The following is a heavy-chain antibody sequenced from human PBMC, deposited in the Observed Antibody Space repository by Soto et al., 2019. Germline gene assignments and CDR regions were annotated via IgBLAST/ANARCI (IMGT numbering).Heavy chain of an antibody. CDR2: IHPGDSDT. Sequence: GEFLKISCKASGYSFTSYWIGWVRQMPGKGLEWMGIIHPGDSDTRYSPSFQGQVTISADKSISTAYLQWSSLKASDTAMYYCATQQQLALFDYWGQGTLVTVSS. V-gene: IGHV5-51*01. J-gene: IGHJ4*02. D-gene: IGHD6-13*01. CDR1: GYSFTSYW. CDR3: ATQQQLALFDY.